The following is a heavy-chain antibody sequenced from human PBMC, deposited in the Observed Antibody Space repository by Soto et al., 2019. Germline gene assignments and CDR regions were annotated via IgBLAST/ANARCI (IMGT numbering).Heavy chain of an antibody. D-gene: IGHD3-16*01. J-gene: IGHJ6*02. CDR3: AKADDYVWGGTGGYYYGMDV. Sequence: PGGSMKLACAASGVTFSSYVMHWVRQDPGKGLEWVAVISYDGSNKYYADSVKGRFTISRDNSKNTLYLQMNSLRAEDTAVYYCAKADDYVWGGTGGYYYGMDVWGQGTTVTVSS. CDR1: GVTFSSYV. V-gene: IGHV3-30*18. CDR2: ISYDGSNK.